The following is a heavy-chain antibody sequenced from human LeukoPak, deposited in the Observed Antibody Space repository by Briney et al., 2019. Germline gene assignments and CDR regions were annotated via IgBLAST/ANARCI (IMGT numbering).Heavy chain of an antibody. J-gene: IGHJ4*02. CDR2: IYHSGST. CDR1: GGSISSGGYY. Sequence: SETLSLTCTVSGGSISSGGYYWSWIRQPPGKGLEWIGYIYHSGSTYYNPSLKSRVTISVDTSKNQFSLKLSSVTAADTAVYYCACSAFPSIAVAATGFDYWGQGTLVTVSS. D-gene: IGHD6-19*01. CDR3: ACSAFPSIAVAATGFDY. V-gene: IGHV4-30-2*01.